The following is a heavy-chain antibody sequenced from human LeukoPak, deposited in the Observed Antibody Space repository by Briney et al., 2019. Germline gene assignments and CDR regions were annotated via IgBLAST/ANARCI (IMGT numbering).Heavy chain of an antibody. CDR3: ARGVQVWLMSQRYFDS. J-gene: IGHJ4*02. V-gene: IGHV4-39*07. D-gene: IGHD3-10*01. Sequence: SETLSLTCTVSGGSISSNDYYWGWIRQPPGKGLEWIGSSFHSGSAYYNPSLKSRVTISRDTSKKQLSLRLSSLTAADTAVYYCARGVQVWLMSQRYFDSWGQGTLVTVSS. CDR1: GGSISSNDYY. CDR2: SFHSGSA.